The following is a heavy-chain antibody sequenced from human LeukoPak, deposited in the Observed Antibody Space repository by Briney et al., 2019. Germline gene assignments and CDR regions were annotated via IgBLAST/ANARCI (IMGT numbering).Heavy chain of an antibody. CDR3: AKKAAYDILTGYYSSTYFDY. V-gene: IGHV3-23*01. Sequence: PGRSLRLSCAASGFTFSSYAMSWVRQAPGKGLEWVSAISGSGGSTYYADSVKGRFTISRDNSKNTLYLQMNRLRAEDTAVYFCAKKAAYDILTGYYSSTYFDYWGQGTLVTVSS. CDR2: ISGSGGST. J-gene: IGHJ4*02. CDR1: GFTFSSYA. D-gene: IGHD3-9*01.